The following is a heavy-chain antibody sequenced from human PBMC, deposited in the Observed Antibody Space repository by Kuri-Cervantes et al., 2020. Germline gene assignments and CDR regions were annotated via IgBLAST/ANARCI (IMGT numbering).Heavy chain of an antibody. V-gene: IGHV3-11*01. Sequence: GESLKISCAASGFTFSDYYMTWIRQAPGKGLEWVSYISSSGNTIYYADSVKGRFTISRDDAKNSLYLQMNSLRAEDTAMYYCARKMATRSYYYYNGLDVWGQGTTVTVSS. CDR2: ISSSGNTI. CDR3: ARKMATRSYYYYNGLDV. J-gene: IGHJ6*02. D-gene: IGHD5-24*01. CDR1: GFTFSDYY.